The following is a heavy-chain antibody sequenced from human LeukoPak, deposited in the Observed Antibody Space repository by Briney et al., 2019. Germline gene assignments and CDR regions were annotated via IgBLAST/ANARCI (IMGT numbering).Heavy chain of an antibody. D-gene: IGHD6-13*01. J-gene: IGHJ4*02. CDR1: EFTFSSYA. Sequence: PGGSLRLSCAASEFTFSSYAMHWVRQAPGKGLEWVALVSNDGGDKYYADSVKGRFTISRDNSKNTMCLQMNSLGAEDTAVYYCAKDLSERRGLIAAATLGGHWGQGTLVTVSS. CDR3: AKDLSERRGLIAAATLGGH. V-gene: IGHV3-30*18. CDR2: VSNDGGDK.